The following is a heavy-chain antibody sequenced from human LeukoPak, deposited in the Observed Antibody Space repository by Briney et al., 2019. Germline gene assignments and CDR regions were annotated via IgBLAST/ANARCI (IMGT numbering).Heavy chain of an antibody. V-gene: IGHV3-23*01. CDR1: GFTFSSYA. Sequence: GGSLRRSCAASGFTFSSYAMSWVRQAPGKGLEWVSAISGSGGSTYYADSVKGRFTISRDNSKNTLYLQMNSLRAEDTAVYYCAKDSYSSSPEYYFDYWGQGTLVTVSS. CDR3: AKDSYSSSPEYYFDY. J-gene: IGHJ4*02. D-gene: IGHD6-6*01. CDR2: ISGSGGST.